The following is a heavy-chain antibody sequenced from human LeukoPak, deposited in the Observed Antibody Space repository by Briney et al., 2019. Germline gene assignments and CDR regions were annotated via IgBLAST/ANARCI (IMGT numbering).Heavy chain of an antibody. D-gene: IGHD4-4*01. Sequence: SEALSLTCAVYGGSFSGYYWSWIRQPPGKGLEWIGEINHSGSTNYNPSLKSRVTISVDTSKNQFSLKLSSVTAADTAVYYCAGEMYSNDYWGQGTLVTVSS. J-gene: IGHJ4*02. CDR1: GGSFSGYY. CDR3: AGEMYSNDY. CDR2: INHSGST. V-gene: IGHV4-34*01.